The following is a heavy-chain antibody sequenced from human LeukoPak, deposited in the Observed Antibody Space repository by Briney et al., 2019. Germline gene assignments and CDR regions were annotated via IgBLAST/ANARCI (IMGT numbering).Heavy chain of an antibody. CDR3: ARGSTTYDSSGYYLP. V-gene: IGHV4-34*01. D-gene: IGHD3-22*01. Sequence: SETLSLTCTVSGGSISSYYWSWIRQPPGKGLEWIGEINHSGSTNYNPSLKSRVTMSVDTSKSQFSLKLSSVTAADTAVYYCARGSTTYDSSGYYLPWGQGTLVTVSS. CDR1: GGSISSYY. J-gene: IGHJ5*02. CDR2: INHSGST.